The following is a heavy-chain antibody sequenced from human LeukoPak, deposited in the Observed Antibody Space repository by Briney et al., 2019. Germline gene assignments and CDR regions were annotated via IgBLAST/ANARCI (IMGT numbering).Heavy chain of an antibody. CDR3: AKRWGYFDY. CDR2: ISGSGGST. D-gene: IGHD5-24*01. V-gene: IGHV3-23*01. Sequence: PGGSLRLSCAASGFTFSSYAMSWVRQAPGKGLEWVSAISGSGGSTYYADSVKGRFTTSRDNSKNTLYLQRNSLRAEDMAVCYCAKRWGYFDYWGQGTLVTVSS. J-gene: IGHJ4*02. CDR1: GFTFSSYA.